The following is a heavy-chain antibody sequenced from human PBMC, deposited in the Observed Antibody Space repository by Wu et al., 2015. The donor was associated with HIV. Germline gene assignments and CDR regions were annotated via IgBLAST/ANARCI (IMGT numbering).Heavy chain of an antibody. CDR3: ARVFHASGTHGWSYYFDP. V-gene: IGHV1-46*01. Sequence: QVQLVQSGAEVKKPGASVKVSCKASGYTFTGYYMHWIRQAPGQGLEWLGVIDPRSRSTAYAQKFQDRVKVTSDTSTSTVYVELSSLRSEDTAIYYCARVFHASGTHGWSYYFDPWGQGTLVTVSS. J-gene: IGHJ5*02. CDR1: GYTFTGYY. CDR2: IDPRSRST. D-gene: IGHD3-10*01.